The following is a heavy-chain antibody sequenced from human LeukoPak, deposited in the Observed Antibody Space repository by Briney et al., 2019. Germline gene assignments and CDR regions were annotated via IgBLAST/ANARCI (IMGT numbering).Heavy chain of an antibody. CDR1: GGPFDGYY. CDR2: GDERGGT. Sequence: SETLSLTCAVYGGPFDGYYWSWIRQSPGKELEWIGEGDERGGTKYNPSLRSRVTISADSSKNQFSLKLTSVTAADTAVYHCAKNGQSGFSFDPWGQGTLITVSS. CDR3: AKNGQSGFSFDP. J-gene: IGHJ5*02. D-gene: IGHD1-26*01. V-gene: IGHV4-34*01.